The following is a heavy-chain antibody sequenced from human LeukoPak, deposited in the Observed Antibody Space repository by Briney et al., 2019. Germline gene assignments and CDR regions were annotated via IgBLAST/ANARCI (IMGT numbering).Heavy chain of an antibody. CDR2: IWYDGSNK. D-gene: IGHD1-26*01. CDR3: AKDSGRSGSYYGMDV. J-gene: IGHJ6*02. V-gene: IGHV3-33*06. CDR1: GFTFSSYG. Sequence: PGGSLRLSCAASGFTFSSYGMHWVRQAPGKGLEWVAVIWYDGSNKYCADSVKGRFTISRDNSKNTLYLQMNSLRAEDTAVYYCAKDSGRSGSYYGMDVWGQGTTVTVSS.